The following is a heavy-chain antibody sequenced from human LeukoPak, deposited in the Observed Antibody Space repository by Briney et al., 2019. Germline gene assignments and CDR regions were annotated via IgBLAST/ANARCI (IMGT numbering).Heavy chain of an antibody. D-gene: IGHD2-8*01. V-gene: IGHV1-69*13. CDR3: ARNLMVGSYYYYCMDV. J-gene: IGHJ6*03. CDR2: IIPIFGTA. CDR1: GGTFSSYA. Sequence: SVKVSCKASGGTFSSYAISWVRQAPGQGLEWMGGIIPIFGTANYAQKFQGRVTITADESTSTAYMELSSLRSEDTAVYYCARNLMVGSYYYYCMDVWGKGTTVTVSS.